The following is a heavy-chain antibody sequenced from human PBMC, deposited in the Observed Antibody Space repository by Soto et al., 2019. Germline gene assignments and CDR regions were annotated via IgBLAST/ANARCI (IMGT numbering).Heavy chain of an antibody. Sequence: SGPTLVNPTQTLTLTCTFSGFSPSTSGVGVGWIRQPPGKALEWIALIYWNDDKRYSPSLKSRLTITKDTSKNQVVLTMTNMDPVDTATSYCAPGPIAAAGYYYGMDVWGQGTTVTVSS. CDR1: GFSPSTSGVG. CDR2: IYWNDDK. D-gene: IGHD6-13*01. V-gene: IGHV2-5*01. CDR3: APGPIAAAGYYYGMDV. J-gene: IGHJ6*02.